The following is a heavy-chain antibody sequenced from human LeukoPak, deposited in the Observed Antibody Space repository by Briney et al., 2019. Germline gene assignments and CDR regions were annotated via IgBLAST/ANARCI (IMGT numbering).Heavy chain of an antibody. CDR3: ARVQSANTAMAYYYYGMDV. CDR2: ISAYNGNT. CDR1: GYTFTSYG. V-gene: IGHV1-18*01. J-gene: IGHJ6*02. D-gene: IGHD5-18*01. Sequence: ASVKVSCKASGYTFTSYGISWVRQAPGQGLEWMGWISAYNGNTNHAQKLQGRVTMATDTSTSTAYMELRSLRSDDTAVYYCARVQSANTAMAYYYYGMDVWGQGTTVTVSS.